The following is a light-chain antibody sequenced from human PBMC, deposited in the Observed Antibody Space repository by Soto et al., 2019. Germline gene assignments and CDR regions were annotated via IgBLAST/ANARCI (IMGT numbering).Light chain of an antibody. Sequence: QLVLTQPPSASGSPGQSVTISCTGTSRDVGGHNYVSWYQQHPGKAPKFMIYEVSKRPSGVPDRFSGSKSGNTASLTVSGLQAEDEADYYCSSYAGGSYVFGTGTKLTVL. CDR1: SRDVGGHNY. CDR2: EVS. J-gene: IGLJ1*01. V-gene: IGLV2-8*01. CDR3: SSYAGGSYV.